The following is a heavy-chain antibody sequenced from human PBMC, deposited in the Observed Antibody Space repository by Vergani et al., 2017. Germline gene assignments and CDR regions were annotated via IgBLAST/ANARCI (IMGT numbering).Heavy chain of an antibody. CDR2: ISGSGGST. D-gene: IGHD6-19*01. CDR3: AKELYSSGWYFDY. V-gene: IGHV3-23*04. J-gene: IGHJ4*02. Sequence: EVQLVESGGGLVQPGGSLRLSCAASGFTFDDYTMHWVRQAPGKGLEWVSAISGSGGSTYYADSVKGRFTISRDNSKNTLYLQMNSLRAEDTAVYYCAKELYSSGWYFDYWGQGTLVTVSS. CDR1: GFTFDDYT.